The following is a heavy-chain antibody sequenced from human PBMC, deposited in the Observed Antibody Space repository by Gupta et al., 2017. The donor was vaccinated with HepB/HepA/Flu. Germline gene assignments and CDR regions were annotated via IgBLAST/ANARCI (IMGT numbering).Heavy chain of an antibody. CDR2: IKSKTDGGTT. V-gene: IGHV3-15*01. Sequence: EVQLVESGGGLVKPGGSLRLSCAASGFTFSNAWMSWVRQAPGKGLEWVGRIKSKTDGGTTDYAAPVKGRFTISRDDSKNTLYLQMNSLKTEDTAVYYCTTDHFHLRYFDTDCWGQGTLVTASS. CDR1: GFTFSNAW. D-gene: IGHD3-9*01. CDR3: TTDHFHLRYFDTDC. J-gene: IGHJ4*02.